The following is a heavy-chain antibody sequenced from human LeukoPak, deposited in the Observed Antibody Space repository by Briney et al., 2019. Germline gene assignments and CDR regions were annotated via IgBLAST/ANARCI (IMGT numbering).Heavy chain of an antibody. CDR3: ARDTAYSGSYFDN. D-gene: IGHD1-26*01. Sequence: SETLSLTCSVYGDTISSYYWRWLRQPPGKGLEWIGYINYSGSTYSNHSLKSRATISDNTSKTQFSLKLSSTTAAATVVYYSARDTAYSGSYFDNWGQGTLVTVSS. V-gene: IGHV4-59*01. CDR2: INYSGST. CDR1: GDTISSYY. J-gene: IGHJ4*02.